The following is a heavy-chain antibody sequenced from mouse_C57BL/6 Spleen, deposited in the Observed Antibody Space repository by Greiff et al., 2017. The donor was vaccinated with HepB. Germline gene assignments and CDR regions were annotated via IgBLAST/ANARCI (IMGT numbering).Heavy chain of an antibody. CDR3: ALITTVVADY. CDR2: IDPSDSYT. J-gene: IGHJ2*01. Sequence: QVQLQQSGAELVKPGASVKLSCKASGYTFTSYWMQWVKQRPGQGLEWIGEIDPSDSYTNYNQKFKGKATLTVDTSSSTAYMQLSSLTSEDSAVYYCALITTVVADYWGQGTTLTVSS. V-gene: IGHV1-50*01. D-gene: IGHD1-1*01. CDR1: GYTFTSYW.